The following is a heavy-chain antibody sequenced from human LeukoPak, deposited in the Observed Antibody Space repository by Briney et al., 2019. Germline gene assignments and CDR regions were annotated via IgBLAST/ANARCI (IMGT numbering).Heavy chain of an antibody. CDR2: IYYSGST. Sequence: SETLSLTCTVSGDSISTSTYYWGWIRQPPGKGLEWIGYIYYSGSTNYNPSLKSRVNTSLDTSKNQFSLKLSSVTAADTAVYYCARGLTYFYDSSGYYYLDWGQGTLVTVSS. CDR3: ARGLTYFYDSSGYYYLD. V-gene: IGHV4-61*05. CDR1: GDSISTSTYY. D-gene: IGHD3-22*01. J-gene: IGHJ4*02.